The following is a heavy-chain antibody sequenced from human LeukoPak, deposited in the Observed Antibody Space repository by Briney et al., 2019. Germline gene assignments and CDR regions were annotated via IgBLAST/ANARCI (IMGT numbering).Heavy chain of an antibody. J-gene: IGHJ3*02. D-gene: IGHD6-25*01. Sequence: GASVKVSCKASGYTLTGYYMHWVRQAPGQGLEWMGWINPNSGGTNYAQKFQGRVTMTRDTSISTAYMELSRLRSDDTAVYYCAREGWDRGYWRAFDIWGQGTMVTVSS. CDR2: INPNSGGT. CDR3: AREGWDRGYWRAFDI. V-gene: IGHV1-2*02. CDR1: GYTLTGYY.